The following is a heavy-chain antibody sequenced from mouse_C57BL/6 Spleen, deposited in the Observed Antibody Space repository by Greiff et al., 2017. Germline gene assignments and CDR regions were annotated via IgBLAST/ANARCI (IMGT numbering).Heavy chain of an antibody. V-gene: IGHV1-81*01. J-gene: IGHJ4*01. CDR1: GYTFTSYG. CDR3: ARSLYDYDARGAMDY. Sequence: VKLQQSGAELARPGASVKLSCKASGYTFTSYGISWVKQRTGQGLEWIGEIYPRSGNTYYNEKFKGKATLTADKSSSTAYMELRSLTSEDSAVYFCARSLYDYDARGAMDYWGQGTSVTVSS. CDR2: IYPRSGNT. D-gene: IGHD2-4*01.